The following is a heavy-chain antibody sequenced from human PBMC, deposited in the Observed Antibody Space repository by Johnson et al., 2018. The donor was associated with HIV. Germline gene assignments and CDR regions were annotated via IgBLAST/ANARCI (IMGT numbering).Heavy chain of an antibody. D-gene: IGHD4-17*01. CDR1: RFTVSGNY. CDR3: ARWGTVTTDAFDI. Sequence: MQLVESGGGLVQPGRSLRLSCAASRFTVSGNYMTWVRQAPGKGLEWVSVVYSSGHTYYADSVKGRFTISRENAKNSLYLQMNSLRAGDTAVYYCARWGTVTTDAFDIWGQGTMVTVSS. CDR2: VYSSGHT. J-gene: IGHJ3*02. V-gene: IGHV3-66*01.